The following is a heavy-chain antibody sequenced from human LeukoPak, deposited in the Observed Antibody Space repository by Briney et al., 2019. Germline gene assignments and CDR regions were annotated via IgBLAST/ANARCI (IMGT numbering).Heavy chain of an antibody. Sequence: GGSLRLSCAASGFTFSSYWMSWVRQAPGKGLEWVVNIKQDGSEKYYVDSVKGRFTISRDNSKNTLYLQMNSLRAEDTAVYYCAREGTSITIFGVVSNFDYWGQGTLVTISS. V-gene: IGHV3-7*01. CDR3: AREGTSITIFGVVSNFDY. D-gene: IGHD3-3*01. CDR1: GFTFSSYW. J-gene: IGHJ4*02. CDR2: IKQDGSEK.